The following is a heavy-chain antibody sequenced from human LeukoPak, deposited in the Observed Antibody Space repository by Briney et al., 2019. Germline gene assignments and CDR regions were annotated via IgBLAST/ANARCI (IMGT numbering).Heavy chain of an antibody. V-gene: IGHV1-18*01. CDR2: ISAYNGNT. Sequence: GGSVKVSCKASGNTFTNNGISWVRQAPGQGLEWMGWISAYNGNTNYAQKFQGRVTMTTDTSTSTAYMELRSLRSDDTAVYYCARDWGRELDAFDIWGQGTMVAVSS. CDR3: ARDWGRELDAFDI. J-gene: IGHJ3*02. D-gene: IGHD1-7*01. CDR1: GNTFTNNG.